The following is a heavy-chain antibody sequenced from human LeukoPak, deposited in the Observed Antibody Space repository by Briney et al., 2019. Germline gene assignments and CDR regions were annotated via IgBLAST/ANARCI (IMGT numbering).Heavy chain of an antibody. Sequence: GGSLRLSCAASGFIFSSYPMSWVRQAPGKGLEWVSAISGTAENTYYADSVKGRFTISRDNSKNTLYLQMNSLRAEDTAVYYCAKRPNDILTGYYLDWGQGTLVTVSS. J-gene: IGHJ4*02. D-gene: IGHD3-9*01. CDR2: ISGTAENT. CDR1: GFIFSSYP. CDR3: AKRPNDILTGYYLD. V-gene: IGHV3-23*01.